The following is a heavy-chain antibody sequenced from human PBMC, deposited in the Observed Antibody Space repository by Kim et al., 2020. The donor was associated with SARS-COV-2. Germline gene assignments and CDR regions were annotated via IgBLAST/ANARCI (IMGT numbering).Heavy chain of an antibody. CDR2: INTNTGNP. D-gene: IGHD2-2*02. CDR1: GYTFTSYA. CDR3: ARDQGDDIVVVPAAIGLDP. J-gene: IGHJ5*02. Sequence: ASVKVSCKASGYTFTSYAMNWVRQAPGQGLEWMGWINTNTGNPTYAQGFTGRFVFSLDTSVSTAYLQISSLKAEDTAVYYCARDQGDDIVVVPAAIGLDPWGQGTLVTVSS. V-gene: IGHV7-4-1*02.